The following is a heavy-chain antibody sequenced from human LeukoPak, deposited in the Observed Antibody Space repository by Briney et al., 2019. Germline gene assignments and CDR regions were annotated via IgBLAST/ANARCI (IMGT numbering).Heavy chain of an antibody. V-gene: IGHV3-23*01. CDR1: GFTFSSHA. D-gene: IGHD6-13*01. J-gene: IGHJ4*02. CDR2: ISGSAAST. Sequence: PGGSLRLSCAASGFTFSSHAMSRVRQAPGKALEWVSAISGSAASTHYADSVKGRFTISRDNSKNPLYLQMNSLRAEDTAVYYCAKDYRGVEAAGTLGYFEYWGQGNLVNVYS. CDR3: AKDYRGVEAAGTLGYFEY.